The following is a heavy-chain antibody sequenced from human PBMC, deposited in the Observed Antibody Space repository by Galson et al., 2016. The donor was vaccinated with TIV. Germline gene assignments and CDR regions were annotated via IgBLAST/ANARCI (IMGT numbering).Heavy chain of an antibody. Sequence: LVKPTQTLTLTCTFSGFSLTTRGVGVAWIRQPPRKALEWLAFIYWDEDKRYAPSLRNRLTVTKDPSKNQVVLTLTDMDPADTGKYYCAHRKTGSRPLDAFDIWGQGTMVTVSS. CDR2: IYWDEDK. D-gene: IGHD2-15*01. V-gene: IGHV2-5*05. CDR1: GFSLTTRGVG. J-gene: IGHJ3*02. CDR3: AHRKTGSRPLDAFDI.